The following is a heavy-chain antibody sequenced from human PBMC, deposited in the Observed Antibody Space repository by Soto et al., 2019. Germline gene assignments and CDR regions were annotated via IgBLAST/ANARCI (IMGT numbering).Heavy chain of an antibody. V-gene: IGHV3-30*18. CDR2: ISYEGSNK. Sequence: GGSLRLSCAASGFTLSSYGMHWVRQAPGKGLEWVAVISYEGSNKYYATSVKGRFTISRDNSKNTLYLQMNSLRAEDTAVYYCAKERLTPPPDYWGQGTLVTVSS. CDR1: GFTLSSYG. D-gene: IGHD3-9*01. CDR3: AKERLTPPPDY. J-gene: IGHJ4*02.